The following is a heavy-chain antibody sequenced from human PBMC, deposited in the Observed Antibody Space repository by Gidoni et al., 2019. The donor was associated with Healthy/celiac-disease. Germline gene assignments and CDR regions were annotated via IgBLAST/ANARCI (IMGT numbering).Heavy chain of an antibody. D-gene: IGHD2-21*01. CDR1: GGSISSSSYY. J-gene: IGHJ4*02. CDR3: ASLPYCGGDCYFDY. Sequence: QLQLQESSPGLVKPSETLSLTCTVSGGSISSSSYYWGWIRQPPGKGLEWIGSIYYSGSTYYNPSLKSRVTISVDTSKNQFSLKLSSVTAADTAVYYCASLPYCGGDCYFDYWGQGTLVTVSS. CDR2: IYYSGST. V-gene: IGHV4-39*01.